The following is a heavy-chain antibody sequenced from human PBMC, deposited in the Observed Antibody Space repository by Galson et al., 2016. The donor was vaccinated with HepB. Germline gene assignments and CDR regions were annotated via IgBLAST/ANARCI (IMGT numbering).Heavy chain of an antibody. D-gene: IGHD5-24*01. Sequence: LRLSCAASGFTFSSYAMHWVRPAPGKGLEWVAVISFDGSNKYYAASVKGRFTISRDNSKNTLYLQMNSLRAEDTAVYYCARAPLEMATIQRGYFDYWGQGTLVTVSS. V-gene: IGHV3-30-3*01. CDR2: ISFDGSNK. CDR1: GFTFSSYA. J-gene: IGHJ4*02. CDR3: ARAPLEMATIQRGYFDY.